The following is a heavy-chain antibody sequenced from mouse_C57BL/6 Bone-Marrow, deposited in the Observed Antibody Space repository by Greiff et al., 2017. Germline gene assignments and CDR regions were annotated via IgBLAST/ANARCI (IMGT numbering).Heavy chain of an antibody. CDR2: INPYNGGT. D-gene: IGHD1-1*01. Sequence: VQLQQSGPVLVKPGASVKMSCKASGYTFTDYYMNWVKQSHGKSLEWIGVINPYNGGTSYNQKFKGKATLTVDKSSSTAYMELNSLTSEDSAVYDGASGTTVVAPGLAYWGQGTLVTVSA. CDR3: ASGTTVVAPGLAY. J-gene: IGHJ3*01. V-gene: IGHV1-19*01. CDR1: GYTFTDYY.